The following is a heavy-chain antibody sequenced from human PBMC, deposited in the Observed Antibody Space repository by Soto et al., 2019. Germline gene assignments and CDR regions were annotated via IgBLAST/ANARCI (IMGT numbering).Heavy chain of an antibody. CDR3: VMVDNYVTPTPQDV. Sequence: QVQLVQSGDEVKKPGASVKVSCKACGYIFVNYGIAWVRQAQGRGLEWMGWISPYTGNTHSATKVQGRLTMTTDTSTSTAYMDLGSLTSDDTAVYYCVMVDNYVTPTPQDVWGQGTTVTVSS. CDR2: ISPYTGNT. V-gene: IGHV1-18*01. CDR1: GYIFVNYG. J-gene: IGHJ6*02. D-gene: IGHD3-16*01.